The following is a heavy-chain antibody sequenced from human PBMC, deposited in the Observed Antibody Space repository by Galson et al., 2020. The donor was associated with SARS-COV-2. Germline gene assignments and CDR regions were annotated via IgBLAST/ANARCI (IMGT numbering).Heavy chain of an antibody. CDR2: IYWDDDK. CDR3: AHRRSGWYVGCFDP. Sequence: KMSGPTLVKPTQTLTLTCTFSGFSLSTSGVGVGWIRQPPGKALEWLALIYWDDDKRYSPSLKSRLTITKDTSKNQVVLTMTNMDPVDTATYYCAHRRSGWYVGCFDPWGQGTLVTVSS. V-gene: IGHV2-5*02. J-gene: IGHJ5*02. CDR1: GFSLSTSGVG. D-gene: IGHD6-19*01.